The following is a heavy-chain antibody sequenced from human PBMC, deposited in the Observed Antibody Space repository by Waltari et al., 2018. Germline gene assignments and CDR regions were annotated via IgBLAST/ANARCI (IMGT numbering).Heavy chain of an antibody. CDR2: IYYSGST. D-gene: IGHD5-18*01. J-gene: IGHJ3*02. CDR3: ARNRRGYSAQDAFDI. Sequence: QVQLQESGPGLVKPSETLSLTCTVSGGSISSYYWSWIRQPPGKGLEWIGYIYYSGSTNYNPSLKRRVTISVDTSKNQFSLKLSSVTAADTAVYYCARNRRGYSAQDAFDIWGQGTMVTVSS. CDR1: GGSISSYY. V-gene: IGHV4-59*01.